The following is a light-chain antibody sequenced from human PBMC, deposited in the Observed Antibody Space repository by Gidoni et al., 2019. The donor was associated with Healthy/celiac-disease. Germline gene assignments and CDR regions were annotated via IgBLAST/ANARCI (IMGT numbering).Light chain of an antibody. V-gene: IGKV1-5*03. Sequence: IQMTKSPSTLSASVDDRVTITCRASQSISSWLGWYQQKPGKAPKLLIYKASSLESGVPSRFSGSGSGTEFTRTISSLQPDDCATYYCQQYNSYPWTFGQGTKVEIK. CDR3: QQYNSYPWT. CDR1: QSISSW. CDR2: KAS. J-gene: IGKJ1*01.